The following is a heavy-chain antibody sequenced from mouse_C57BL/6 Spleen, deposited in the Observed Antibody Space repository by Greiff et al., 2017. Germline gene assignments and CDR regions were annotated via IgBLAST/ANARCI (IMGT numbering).Heavy chain of an antibody. CDR3: ARDDGYYENYARDY. CDR2: IDPHSVGN. V-gene: IGHV1-72*01. D-gene: IGHD2-3*01. J-gene: IGHJ4*01. CDR1: GNTFTSYW. Sequence: QVQLQQPGAELVKPGASVKLSCKASGNTFTSYWMHWVKQRTGRGLEWIGRIDPHSVGNQYNEKLKRKATLTVDKPSSTAYMQLSSLTSEDSAVYYCARDDGYYENYARDYWGQGTSVTVSS.